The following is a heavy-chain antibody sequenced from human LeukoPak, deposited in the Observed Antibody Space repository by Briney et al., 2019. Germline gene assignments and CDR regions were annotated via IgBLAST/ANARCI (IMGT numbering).Heavy chain of an antibody. CDR2: ISAYNGNT. D-gene: IGHD2-2*01. Sequence: ASVKVSCKASGYTFTSYGISWVRQAPGQGLEWMRWISAYNGNTNYAQKLQGRVTMTTDTSTSTAYMELRSLRSDDTAVYYCARDNIVVVPAAPDYWGQGTLVTVSS. CDR3: ARDNIVVVPAAPDY. J-gene: IGHJ4*02. CDR1: GYTFTSYG. V-gene: IGHV1-18*01.